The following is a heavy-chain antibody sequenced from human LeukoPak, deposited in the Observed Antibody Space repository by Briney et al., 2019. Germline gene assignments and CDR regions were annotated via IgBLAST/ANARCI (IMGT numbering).Heavy chain of an antibody. CDR2: IKQDGSEK. CDR1: GFTFSSYW. D-gene: IGHD6-6*01. J-gene: IGHJ4*02. V-gene: IGHV3-7*01. CDR3: ARARIAARTYYFDY. Sequence: GGSLRLSCAASGFTFSSYWMSWVRQAPGKGLEWVAGIKQDGSEKYYVDSVKGRFTISRDNAKNSLYLQMNSLRAEDTAVYYCARARIAARTYYFDYWGQGTLATVSS.